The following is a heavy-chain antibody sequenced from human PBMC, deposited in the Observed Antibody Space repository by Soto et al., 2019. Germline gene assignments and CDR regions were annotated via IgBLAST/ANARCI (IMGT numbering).Heavy chain of an antibody. CDR2: VSNSGTST. CDR3: VKDLAASGWFDP. V-gene: IGHV3-23*01. D-gene: IGHD2-15*01. Sequence: QLLESGGGLAQPGESLTLSCAASGFMFSGYAMSWVRQAPGKGLEWVSAVSNSGTSTSYADSVKGRFTISRDNSKNTLHLQMSGLGPEDKALYYCVKDLAASGWFDPWGQGTLVIVSS. J-gene: IGHJ5*02. CDR1: GFMFSGYA.